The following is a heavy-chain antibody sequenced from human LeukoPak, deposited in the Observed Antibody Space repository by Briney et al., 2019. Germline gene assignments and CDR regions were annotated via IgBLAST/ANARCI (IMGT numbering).Heavy chain of an antibody. CDR2: INHSGST. Sequence: SETLSLTCAVYGGSFSGYYWSWIRQPPGKGLEWIGEINHSGSTNYNPSLKSRVTISVDTSKNQFSLKLSSVTAADTAVYYCARGTGLIWEQLYPFLFDFWGQGNLVT. CDR3: ARGTGLIWEQLYPFLFDF. V-gene: IGHV4-34*01. J-gene: IGHJ4*01. CDR1: GGSFSGYY. D-gene: IGHD2-2*02.